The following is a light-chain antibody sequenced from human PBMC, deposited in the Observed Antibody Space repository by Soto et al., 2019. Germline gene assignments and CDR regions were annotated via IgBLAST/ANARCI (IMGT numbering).Light chain of an antibody. J-gene: IGKJ1*01. CDR2: RTS. CDR1: QSVSSSY. V-gene: IGKV3-20*01. CDR3: QQYDSSPRT. Sequence: EIVFTQSPDTLSVSPGERATISCRASQSVSSSYLAWYQQKPGQAPRLLIYRTSNRATGIPDRFSGSGSGTDFTLTISRLEPEDFAVYWCQQYDSSPRTFGQGTKVDIK.